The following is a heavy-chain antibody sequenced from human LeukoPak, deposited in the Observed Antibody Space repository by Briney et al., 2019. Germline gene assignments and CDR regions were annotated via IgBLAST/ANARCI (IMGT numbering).Heavy chain of an antibody. Sequence: GGSLRLSCAASGFTFSSCAMSWVRQAPGKGLEWVSSITISGSSTYYADSVKGRFTISRDNSKNTLYLRMNSLRAEDTAVYYCAKDRSNDYWGQGTLVTVSS. J-gene: IGHJ4*02. D-gene: IGHD1-26*01. CDR2: ITISGSST. V-gene: IGHV3-23*01. CDR3: AKDRSNDY. CDR1: GFTFSSCA.